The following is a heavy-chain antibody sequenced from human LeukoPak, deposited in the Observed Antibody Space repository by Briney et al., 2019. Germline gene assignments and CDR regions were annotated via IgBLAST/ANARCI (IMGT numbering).Heavy chain of an antibody. Sequence: ASVKVSCKASGYTFRNYGLNWVRQAPGQGLEWMGWISPYNGDTNYAEHLQGRVAMTTDTSTSTIYMEVRSLRSDDTAVYFCARDSMVTFGGLIDPSPFDYWGQGTLVTVSS. V-gene: IGHV1-18*01. CDR2: ISPYNGDT. CDR3: ARDSMVTFGGLIDPSPFDY. D-gene: IGHD3-16*02. CDR1: GYTFRNYG. J-gene: IGHJ4*02.